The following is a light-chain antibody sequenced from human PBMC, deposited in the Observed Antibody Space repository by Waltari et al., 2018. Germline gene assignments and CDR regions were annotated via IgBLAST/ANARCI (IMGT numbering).Light chain of an antibody. J-gene: IGLJ2*01. V-gene: IGLV3-25*03. Sequence: SYELTQPPSVSVSPGQTARIPCSGAALPKQSVYLYQQKSGQAPILVMYKDRERPSGIPERFSGSSSGTTVTLTISGVQAEDEADYHCQSGDNSGTNRVLFGGGTKLTVL. CDR3: QSGDNSGTNRVL. CDR1: ALPKQS. CDR2: KDR.